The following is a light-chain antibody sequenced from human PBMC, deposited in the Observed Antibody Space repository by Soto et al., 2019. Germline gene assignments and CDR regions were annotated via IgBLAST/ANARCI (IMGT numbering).Light chain of an antibody. CDR1: SSDVGGYNY. J-gene: IGLJ1*01. CDR3: SSYITSTTRQIV. CDR2: DVS. Sequence: QAVVTQAASVSGSPGQSITISCTGTSSDVGGYNYVSWYQQHPGKAPKFMIYDVSNRPSGVSNRFSGSKSGNTASLTISGLQAEDEADYYCSSYITSTTRQIVFGTGTKVTVL. V-gene: IGLV2-14*01.